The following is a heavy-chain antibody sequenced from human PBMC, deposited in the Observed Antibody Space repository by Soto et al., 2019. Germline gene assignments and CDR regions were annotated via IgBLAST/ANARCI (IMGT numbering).Heavy chain of an antibody. D-gene: IGHD1-7*01. CDR3: AGPPELTRIYYYYGKDV. CDR1: GYTFTSYD. CDR2: MNPNSGNT. Sequence: ASVKVSCKASGYTFTSYDINWVRQATGQGLEWMGWMNPNSGNTGYAQKFQGRVTMTRNTSISTAYMELSSLRSEDTAVYYCAGPPELTRIYYYYGKDVWSQGTTVTVSS. V-gene: IGHV1-8*01. J-gene: IGHJ6*02.